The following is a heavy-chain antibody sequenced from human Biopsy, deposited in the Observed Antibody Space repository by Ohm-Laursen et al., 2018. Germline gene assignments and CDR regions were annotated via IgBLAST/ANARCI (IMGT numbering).Heavy chain of an antibody. CDR2: IYPNSGDT. D-gene: IGHD3-3*01. Sequence: PVKVSCKASGDAFLGYYLHWVRQAPGQGLEWMGSIYPNSGDTDFAQKFQGRVSMTRDTSVSTAYLELSSLRSDDTAIYYCARDLLEWSLPSWGQGTLVAVSS. J-gene: IGHJ4*02. CDR3: ARDLLEWSLPS. CDR1: GDAFLGYY. V-gene: IGHV1-2*02.